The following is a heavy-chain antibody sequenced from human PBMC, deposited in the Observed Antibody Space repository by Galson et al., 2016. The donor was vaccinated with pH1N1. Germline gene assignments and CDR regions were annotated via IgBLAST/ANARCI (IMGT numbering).Heavy chain of an antibody. CDR3: ARGRGYHYGHVDN. CDR2: IVGMFGIT. V-gene: IGHV1-69*13. CDR1: GGTFSSYA. J-gene: IGHJ4*02. Sequence: SVKVSCKASGGTFSSYAVSWVRQAPGQGLEWMGGIVGMFGITNYAQKFQGRVTITAEEITSTAYMELRSLTSDDTGVYYCARGRGYHYGHVDNWGQGTLVTVSS. D-gene: IGHD5-12*01.